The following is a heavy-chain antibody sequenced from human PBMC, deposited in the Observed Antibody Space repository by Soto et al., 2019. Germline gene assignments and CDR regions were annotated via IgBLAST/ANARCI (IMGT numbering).Heavy chain of an antibody. CDR2: ISYDGSNK. Sequence: RLSCAASGFTFSSYAMHWVRQAPGKGLEWVAVISYDGSNKYYADSVKGRFTISRDNSKNTLYLQMNSLRAEDTAVYYCAASEDYYDSSGPPIWGQGTMVTVSS. D-gene: IGHD3-22*01. V-gene: IGHV3-30-3*01. J-gene: IGHJ3*02. CDR1: GFTFSSYA. CDR3: AASEDYYDSSGPPI.